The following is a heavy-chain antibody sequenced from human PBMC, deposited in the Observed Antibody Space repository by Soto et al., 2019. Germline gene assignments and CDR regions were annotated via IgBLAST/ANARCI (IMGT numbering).Heavy chain of an antibody. Sequence: GSLRLSCTASGFTFSSYAMSWVRQAPGKGLEWIGSIHYGGSTYYNSALKSRVSTSVDTSKNQFSLKLTSVTAADTAVYYCAREVVFPAENWFDAWGQGTLVTVTS. J-gene: IGHJ5*02. D-gene: IGHD2-21*01. CDR3: AREVVFPAENWFDA. CDR2: IHYGGST. V-gene: IGHV4-39*07. CDR1: GFTFSSYA.